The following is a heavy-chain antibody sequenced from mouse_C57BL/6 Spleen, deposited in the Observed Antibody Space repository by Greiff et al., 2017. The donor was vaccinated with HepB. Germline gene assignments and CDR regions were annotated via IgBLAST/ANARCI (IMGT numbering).Heavy chain of an antibody. CDR3: ARNDPWLLPAIDY. Sequence: QVQLQQPGAELVRPGSSVKLSCKASGYTFTSYWMHWVKQRPIPGLEWIGNIDTADSETHYNQKFKDKATLTVDKSSSTAYMQLSSLSSEDSSVYYCARNDPWLLPAIDYWGQGTSVTVSS. V-gene: IGHV1-52*01. D-gene: IGHD2-3*01. CDR2: IDTADSET. J-gene: IGHJ4*01. CDR1: GYTFTSYW.